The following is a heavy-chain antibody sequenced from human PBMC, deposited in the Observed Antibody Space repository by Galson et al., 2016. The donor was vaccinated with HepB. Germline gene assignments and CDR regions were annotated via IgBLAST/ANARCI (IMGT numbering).Heavy chain of an antibody. J-gene: IGHJ6*03. V-gene: IGHV3-21*01. CDR2: VSGPSFYI. D-gene: IGHD2-15*01. CDR3: ARGRQQPPAYYYYYMDV. Sequence: SLRLSCAASGFTFTSYTMNWVRQAPGKALEWVASVSGPSFYIFYTDSVKGRFTISRDNAINSLFLRMHDLRPEDTAVYYCARGRQQPPAYYYYYMDVWGKGTTVTVSS. CDR1: GFTFTSYT.